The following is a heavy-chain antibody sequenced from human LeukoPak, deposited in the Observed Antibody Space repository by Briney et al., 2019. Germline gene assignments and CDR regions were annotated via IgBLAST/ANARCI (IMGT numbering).Heavy chain of an antibody. Sequence: SETLSLTCTVSGYSISSGYYWGWIRQPPGKGLEWIGSLYHSGSTYYNPSLKSRVTISVDTSKNQFSLKLSSVTAADTAVYYCARRPLLWFGERKTYYFDYWGQGTLVTVSS. V-gene: IGHV4-38-2*02. CDR2: LYHSGST. J-gene: IGHJ4*02. CDR3: ARRPLLWFGERKTYYFDY. CDR1: GYSISSGYY. D-gene: IGHD3-10*01.